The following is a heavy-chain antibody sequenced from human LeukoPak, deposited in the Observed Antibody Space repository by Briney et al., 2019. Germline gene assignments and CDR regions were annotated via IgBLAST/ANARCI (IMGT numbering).Heavy chain of an antibody. CDR1: GFTFSSYS. V-gene: IGHV3-53*01. Sequence: AGGSLRLSCAASGFTFSSYSMNWVRQAPGKGLEWVSVIYSGGSTYYADSVKGRFTISRDNSKNTLYLQMNSLRAEDTAVYYCAAARYCSGGSCYLGENYPYDYWGQGTLVTVSS. D-gene: IGHD2-15*01. J-gene: IGHJ4*02. CDR3: AAARYCSGGSCYLGENYPYDY. CDR2: IYSGGST.